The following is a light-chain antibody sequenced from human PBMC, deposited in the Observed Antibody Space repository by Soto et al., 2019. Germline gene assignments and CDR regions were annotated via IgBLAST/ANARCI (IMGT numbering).Light chain of an antibody. CDR3: QHYTSWPLT. CDR2: GAS. CDR1: HSVSSR. J-gene: IGKJ4*01. Sequence: EIVMTQSPATLSLSPGERATLSCRASHSVSSRLAWYQQKPGQAPRLLIYGASTRATGLPARFSGSGSGTEVTLTISSLQSEDFAVYYCQHYTSWPLTFGGGTKVEIK. V-gene: IGKV3-15*01.